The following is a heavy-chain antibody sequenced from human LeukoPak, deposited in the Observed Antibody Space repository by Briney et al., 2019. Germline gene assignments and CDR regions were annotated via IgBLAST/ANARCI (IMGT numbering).Heavy chain of an antibody. CDR2: IYYRGST. D-gene: IGHD3-22*01. Sequence: SETLSLTCTVSGGSISSYYWSWIRQSPGKGLEWIGYIYYRGSTNYNPSLKSRVTISVDTSKNQFSLKLSSVTAADTAVYYCARAGDSSGYYSPFYYYMDVWGKGTTVTVSS. CDR1: GGSISSYY. V-gene: IGHV4-59*01. CDR3: ARAGDSSGYYSPFYYYMDV. J-gene: IGHJ6*03.